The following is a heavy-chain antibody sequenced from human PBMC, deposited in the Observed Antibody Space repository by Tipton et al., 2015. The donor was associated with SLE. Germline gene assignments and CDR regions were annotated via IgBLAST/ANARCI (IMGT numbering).Heavy chain of an antibody. V-gene: IGHV1-18*01. D-gene: IGHD3-3*01. Sequence: QLVQSGAEVKEPGSSVKVSCKASGYTFTSYGISWVRQAPGQGPEWMGWISAYNGNTNYAQKLQGRVTMTTDTSTSTAHMELRSLRSDDTALYYCVRINDFWGAYHDYWGQGTLVSVSS. J-gene: IGHJ4*02. CDR2: ISAYNGNT. CDR3: VRINDFWGAYHDY. CDR1: GYTFTSYG.